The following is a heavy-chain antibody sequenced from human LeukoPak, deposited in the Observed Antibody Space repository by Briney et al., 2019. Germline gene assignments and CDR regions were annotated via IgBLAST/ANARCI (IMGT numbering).Heavy chain of an antibody. J-gene: IGHJ1*01. CDR1: GFTFSSYG. CDR3: AKEGSSGWYIAEYFQH. D-gene: IGHD6-19*01. Sequence: PGGSLRLSCAASGFTFSSYGMHWVRQAPGKGLEWVAVISYDGSNKYFADSVKGRFTLSRDNSKNTLYLQTNSLRAEDTAVYYCAKEGSSGWYIAEYFQHWGQGTLVTVSS. CDR2: ISYDGSNK. V-gene: IGHV3-30*19.